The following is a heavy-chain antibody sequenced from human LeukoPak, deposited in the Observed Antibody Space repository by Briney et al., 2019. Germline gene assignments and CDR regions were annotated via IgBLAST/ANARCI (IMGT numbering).Heavy chain of an antibody. CDR3: ARGRYGDYTG. J-gene: IGHJ4*02. D-gene: IGHD4-17*01. Sequence: GRSLRLSCTGSGFPFSEHPITWLRQAPGKGLEWIGFIRDKDWRGTRQYAPSVKGRFTISRDDSKSMAYLQMDSLRIEDTAIYYCARGRYGDYTGWGQGTLVVVSS. CDR1: GFPFSEHP. CDR2: IRDKDWRGTR. V-gene: IGHV3-49*03.